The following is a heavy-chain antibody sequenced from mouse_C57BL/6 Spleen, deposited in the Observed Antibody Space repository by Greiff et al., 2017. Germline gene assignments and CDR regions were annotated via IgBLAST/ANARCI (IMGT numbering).Heavy chain of an antibody. D-gene: IGHD1-1*01. J-gene: IGHJ4*01. CDR3: ARAGTVVAPYAMDY. CDR2: FTMYSDAT. V-gene: IGHV1-49*01. CDR1: YFAFMASA. Sequence: LQQSGAELVRPGSSVKLSCKDSYFAFMASAMHWVKQRPGHGLEWIGSFTMYSDATEYSENFKGKATLTANTSSSTAYMELSSLTSKDSAVYYCARAGTVVAPYAMDYWGKGTSVTVSS.